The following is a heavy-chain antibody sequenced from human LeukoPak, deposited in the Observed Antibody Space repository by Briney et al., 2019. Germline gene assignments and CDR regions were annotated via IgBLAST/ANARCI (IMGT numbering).Heavy chain of an antibody. D-gene: IGHD5-18*01. V-gene: IGHV3-30-3*01. J-gene: IGHJ4*02. CDR2: ISYDGSNK. Sequence: GGSLRLSFAASGFTFSSFWMTWVRQAPGKGPEWVAVISYDGSNKYYADSVKGRFTISRDNSKNTLYLQMNSLRAEDTAVYYCARDPTAMVPSYFDYWGQGTLVTVSS. CDR1: GFTFSSFW. CDR3: ARDPTAMVPSYFDY.